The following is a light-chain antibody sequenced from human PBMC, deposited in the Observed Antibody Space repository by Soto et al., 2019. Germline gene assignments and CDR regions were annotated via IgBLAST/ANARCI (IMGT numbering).Light chain of an antibody. Sequence: EIVLTQSPGTRSWSPGERATLSCRASQSVSSSYLAWYQQKPGQAPRLLIYGASSRATGIPDRFSGSGSGTDFTLTISRLEPEDFAMYYCQQYGSSPGTFGQGTKVDIK. CDR3: QQYGSSPGT. CDR2: GAS. V-gene: IGKV3-20*01. CDR1: QSVSSSY. J-gene: IGKJ1*01.